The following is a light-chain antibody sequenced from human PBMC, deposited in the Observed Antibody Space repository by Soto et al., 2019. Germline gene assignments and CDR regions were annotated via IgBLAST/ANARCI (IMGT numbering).Light chain of an antibody. CDR2: EVR. CDR1: SSDVGGYNY. CDR3: GTWDSSLTAVV. J-gene: IGLJ2*01. V-gene: IGLV2-14*01. Sequence: QSALTQPASVSGSPGQSITISCTGTSSDVGGYNYVSWYQQHPGKAPKLMIYEVRNRPSGVSNRFSGSKSGNTASLTISGLQAGDEANYYCGTWDSSLTAVVFGGGTKLTVL.